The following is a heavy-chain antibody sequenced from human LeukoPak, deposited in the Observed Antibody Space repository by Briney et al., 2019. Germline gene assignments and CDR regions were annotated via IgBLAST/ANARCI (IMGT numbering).Heavy chain of an antibody. CDR2: IYTSGNT. D-gene: IGHD1-26*01. V-gene: IGHV4-4*09. Sequence: SETLSLTCTVSGGSISSYYWSWIRQPPGKGLEWIGYIYTSGNTNYNPSLKSRVTISLDTPKNHFSLKLSSVSAADTAVYYCAKHYSGSYSPFDYWGQGTLVTVSS. CDR3: AKHYSGSYSPFDY. J-gene: IGHJ4*02. CDR1: GGSISSYY.